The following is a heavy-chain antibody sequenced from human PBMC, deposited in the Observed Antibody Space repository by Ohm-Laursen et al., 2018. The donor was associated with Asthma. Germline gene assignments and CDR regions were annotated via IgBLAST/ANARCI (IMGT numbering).Heavy chain of an antibody. CDR1: GFTFSGYA. Sequence: SLRLSCTASGFTFSGYAMSWVRQAPGKGLEWVSAISGSGGSTYYADSVKGRFIVSRDNSRNTLFLQMNSLRAEDTAVYYCAKVVLMDVWGQGTTVTVSS. J-gene: IGHJ6*02. D-gene: IGHD3-16*02. CDR2: ISGSGGST. CDR3: AKVVLMDV. V-gene: IGHV3-23*01.